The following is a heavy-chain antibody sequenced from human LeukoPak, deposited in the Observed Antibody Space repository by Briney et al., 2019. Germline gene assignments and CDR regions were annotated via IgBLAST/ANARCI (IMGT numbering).Heavy chain of an antibody. Sequence: SETLSLTCAVSGGSISSSNWWSWVRQPPGKGLERIGEIYHSGSTNYNPSLKSRVTISVDKSKNQFSLKLSSVTAADTAVYYCARVEGIVGATTFDYWGQGTLVTVSS. D-gene: IGHD1-26*01. CDR3: ARVEGIVGATTFDY. J-gene: IGHJ4*02. CDR2: IYHSGST. V-gene: IGHV4-4*02. CDR1: GGSISSSNW.